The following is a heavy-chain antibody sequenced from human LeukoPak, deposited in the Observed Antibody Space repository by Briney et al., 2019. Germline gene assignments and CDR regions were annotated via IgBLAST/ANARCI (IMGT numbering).Heavy chain of an antibody. CDR2: ISGSGGST. J-gene: IGHJ4*02. CDR3: AKDLGMVGDQLLWLDRFDY. V-gene: IGHV3-23*01. D-gene: IGHD2-2*01. CDR1: GFTFSSYA. Sequence: GGSLRLSCAASGFTFSSYAMSWVRQAPGKGLEWVSAISGSGGSTYYAGSVKGRFTISRDNSKNTLYLQMNSLRAEDTAVYYCAKDLGMVGDQLLWLDRFDYWGQGTLVTVSS.